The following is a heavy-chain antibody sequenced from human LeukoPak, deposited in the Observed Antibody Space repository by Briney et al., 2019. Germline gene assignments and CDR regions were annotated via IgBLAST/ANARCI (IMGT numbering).Heavy chain of an antibody. CDR3: ASNPRRAYWFDP. D-gene: IGHD6-6*01. Sequence: PGGSLRLSCAASGFTVSSNYMSWVRQAPGKGLEWVSVIYSGGSTYYADSVKGRFTISRDNSKNTLYLQMNSLRAEDTAVYYCASNPRRAYWFDPWGQGTLVTVSS. V-gene: IGHV3-66*01. CDR1: GFTVSSNY. J-gene: IGHJ5*02. CDR2: IYSGGST.